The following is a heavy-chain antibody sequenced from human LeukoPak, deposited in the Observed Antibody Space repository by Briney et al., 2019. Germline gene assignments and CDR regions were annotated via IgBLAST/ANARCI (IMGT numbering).Heavy chain of an antibody. Sequence: RAGGSLRLSCAASGFPFASYTTSWVRETPGKGLEWVSLIIGSVASTYYADPVKGRSTISRHNSKNALYLQMNSLRADDTAVYFCAKGGYGYIEVGYFDYWGQGTLVTVSS. CDR1: GFPFASYT. CDR2: IIGSVAST. D-gene: IGHD5-12*01. V-gene: IGHV3-23*01. CDR3: AKGGYGYIEVGYFDY. J-gene: IGHJ4*02.